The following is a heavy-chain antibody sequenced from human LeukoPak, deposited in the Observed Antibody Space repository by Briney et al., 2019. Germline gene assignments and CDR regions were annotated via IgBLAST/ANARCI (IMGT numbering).Heavy chain of an antibody. Sequence: GGSLRLSCTASGFTVSSNYMSWVRQAPGKGLEWVSVIYSGGSTYYADSVKGRFTISRDNSKNTLYLQMNSLRVEDTAVYYCARDFCSAGSCYPDNWGQGTLVTVSS. CDR1: GFTVSSNY. D-gene: IGHD2-15*01. J-gene: IGHJ4*02. CDR2: IYSGGST. CDR3: ARDFCSAGSCYPDN. V-gene: IGHV3-66*01.